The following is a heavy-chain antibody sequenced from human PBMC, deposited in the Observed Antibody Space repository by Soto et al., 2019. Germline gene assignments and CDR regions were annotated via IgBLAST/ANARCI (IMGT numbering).Heavy chain of an antibody. CDR1: GFTFRNYA. CDR3: ARGDCSADGCYTHYYYGMDV. D-gene: IGHD2-2*02. CDR2: IDRSGGTS. V-gene: IGHV3-23*01. J-gene: IGHJ6*02. Sequence: GGSLRLSCAAAGFTFRNYAMSWVRQAPGKGLEWVSAIDRSGGTSYYADSVKGRFTISRDNAKNTLYLQMNSLRADDTAVYYCARGDCSADGCYTHYYYGMDVWGQGTTVTVSS.